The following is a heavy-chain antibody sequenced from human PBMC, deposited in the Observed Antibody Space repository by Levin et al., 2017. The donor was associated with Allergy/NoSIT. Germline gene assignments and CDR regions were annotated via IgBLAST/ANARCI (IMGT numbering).Heavy chain of an antibody. D-gene: IGHD6-13*01. Sequence: GGSLRLSCAASGFTFSNYAMSWVRQAPGKGLEWVSAISGSGGSTYYADSVRGRFTISRDNSKSTLSLQMNSLRVEDAAVYYCAKDFHRDTGYSSSWSIHYWGQGTLVTVSS. CDR1: GFTFSNYA. CDR2: ISGSGGST. V-gene: IGHV3-23*01. CDR3: AKDFHRDTGYSSSWSIHY. J-gene: IGHJ4*02.